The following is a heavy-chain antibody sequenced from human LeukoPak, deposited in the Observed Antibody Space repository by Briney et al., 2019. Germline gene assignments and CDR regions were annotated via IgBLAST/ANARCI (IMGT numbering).Heavy chain of an antibody. V-gene: IGHV3-23*01. D-gene: IGHD3-22*01. CDR3: AKKHESFITMIVVVGAFDI. CDR2: ISGSGGNT. CDR1: GLTFCSYA. J-gene: IGHJ3*02. Sequence: VGSLRLSRAASGLTFCSYAMSSVRDAPGEGLEWVSAISGSGGNTYYADSVRGRFTISRDNSKNTLYLQMNSLRAEDSAVDYCAKKHESFITMIVVVGAFDIWGQGTMVTVSS.